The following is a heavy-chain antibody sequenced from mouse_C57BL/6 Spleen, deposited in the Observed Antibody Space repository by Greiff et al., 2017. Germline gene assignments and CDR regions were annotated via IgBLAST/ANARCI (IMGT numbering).Heavy chain of an antibody. CDR1: GFTFSSYG. D-gene: IGHD2-4*01. V-gene: IGHV5-6*01. CDR2: ISSGGSYT. J-gene: IGHJ4*01. CDR3: GRRLYYDYDDYAMDY. Sequence: EVKLMESGGDLVKPGGSLKLSCAASGFTFSSYGMSWVRQTPDKRLEWVATISSGGSYTYYPDSVKGRFTISRDNAKNTLYLQMSSLKSEDTAMYYCGRRLYYDYDDYAMDYWGQGPSVTVSS.